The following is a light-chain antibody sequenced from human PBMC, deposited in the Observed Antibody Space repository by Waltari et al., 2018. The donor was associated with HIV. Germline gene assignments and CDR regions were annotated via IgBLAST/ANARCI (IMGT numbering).Light chain of an antibody. Sequence: QSALTQPRSVSGSPGQSVTISCVGTSNDIGAYNYVSWYQQHPGKAPKVMIYDVNKRPSGVPDRFSGSKSCYTASLTISGLQAEDEADYYCCSYAGSRVIFGGGTKLTVL. V-gene: IGLV2-11*01. CDR3: CSYAGSRVI. CDR2: DVN. J-gene: IGLJ2*01. CDR1: SNDIGAYNY.